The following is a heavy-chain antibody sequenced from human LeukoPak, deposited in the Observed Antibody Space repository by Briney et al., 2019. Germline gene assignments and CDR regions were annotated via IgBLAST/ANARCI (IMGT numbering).Heavy chain of an antibody. J-gene: IGHJ4*02. CDR2: IGAYNGNT. CDR3: AREPWYYDILTGSTGVWYFDY. CDR1: GYTFTSYG. V-gene: IGHV1-18*01. Sequence: ASVKVSCKASGYTFTSYGISWVRQAPGQGLEWMGWIGAYNGNTNYAQKLQGRVTMTTDTSTSTAYMELRSLRSDDTAVYYCAREPWYYDILTGSTGVWYFDYWGQGTLVTVSS. D-gene: IGHD3-9*01.